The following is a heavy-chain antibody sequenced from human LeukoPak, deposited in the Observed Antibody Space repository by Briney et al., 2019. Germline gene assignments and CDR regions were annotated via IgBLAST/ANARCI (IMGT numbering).Heavy chain of an antibody. J-gene: IGHJ4*02. CDR2: ISSSGSTT. CDR1: GFTFSDYY. D-gene: IGHD2-8*01. Sequence: PGGSLRLSCAASGFTFSDYYMSWIRQAPGKGLEWVSYISSSGSTTYYADSVKGRFTISRDNSKNTLYLQMNSLRAEDTAVYYCAKDHTVLMVYAFDYWGQGTLVTVSS. CDR3: AKDHTVLMVYAFDY. V-gene: IGHV3-11*01.